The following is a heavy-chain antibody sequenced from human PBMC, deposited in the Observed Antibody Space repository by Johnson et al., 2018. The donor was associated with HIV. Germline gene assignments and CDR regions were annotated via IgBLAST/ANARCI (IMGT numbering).Heavy chain of an antibody. J-gene: IGHJ3*02. V-gene: IGHV3-48*04. CDR3: ARDVANYYDPGAFDI. D-gene: IGHD3-22*01. Sequence: VQLVESGGGVVQPGRSLRLSCAASGLTFSSYGMHWVRQAPGKGLDWVSYISSSGGTKYYADSVKGRFTISRDNATKSLYLQMNSLRAEDTAVYYCARDVANYYDPGAFDIWGQGTMVTVSS. CDR2: ISSSGGTK. CDR1: GLTFSSYG.